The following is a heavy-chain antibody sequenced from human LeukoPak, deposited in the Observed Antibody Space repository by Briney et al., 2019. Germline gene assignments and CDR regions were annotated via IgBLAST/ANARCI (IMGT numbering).Heavy chain of an antibody. CDR3: ATPKTYSSSSFNFDY. V-gene: IGHV1-24*01. Sequence: ASVKVSCKVSGYTLTELSMHWVRQAPGKGLEWMGGFDPEDGETIYAQKFQGRVTMTEDTSTDTAYMELSSLRSEDTAVYYRATPKTYSSSSFNFDYWGQGTLVTVAS. D-gene: IGHD6-6*01. CDR1: GYTLTELS. CDR2: FDPEDGET. J-gene: IGHJ4*02.